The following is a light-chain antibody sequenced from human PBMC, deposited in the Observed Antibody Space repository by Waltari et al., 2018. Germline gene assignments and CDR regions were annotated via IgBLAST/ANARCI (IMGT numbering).Light chain of an antibody. CDR2: QVS. Sequence: QSALTQPASVSASLRQSITISCTGTGRDLGPYDYCSWYPQHPGKAPKLIIFQVSNRPSGVSDRFSASKSGMTASLSISGLRTDDEAIYYCSSYSTSTYPIFGGGTKVTVL. CDR3: SSYSTSTYPI. CDR1: GRDLGPYDY. J-gene: IGLJ2*01. V-gene: IGLV2-14*01.